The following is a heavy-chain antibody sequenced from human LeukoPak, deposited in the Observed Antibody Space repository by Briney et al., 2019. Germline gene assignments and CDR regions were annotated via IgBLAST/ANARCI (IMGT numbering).Heavy chain of an antibody. Sequence: VASVKVSCKASGGTFSSYTVSWVRQAPGQGLEWMGRIIPVFGITNYAQNFQDRVTITADTSASTAYMELSSLRSEDTAVYYCARVARSSWYHIMGFDPWGQGTLVTVSS. CDR2: IIPVFGIT. D-gene: IGHD6-13*01. J-gene: IGHJ5*02. V-gene: IGHV1-69*02. CDR1: GGTFSSYT. CDR3: ARVARSSWYHIMGFDP.